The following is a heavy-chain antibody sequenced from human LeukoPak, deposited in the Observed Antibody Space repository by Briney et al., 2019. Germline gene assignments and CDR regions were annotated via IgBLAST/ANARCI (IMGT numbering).Heavy chain of an antibody. CDR2: IRYDGSNH. J-gene: IGHJ4*02. CDR1: GFTFSTYW. Sequence: GGSLRLSCAASGFTFSTYWMSWVRQAPGKGLEWVAFIRYDGSNHSYADSVKGRFTISRDNSKNTLYLQMNSLRAEDAAVYYCAKDIRRGYNYGYDQFAYWGQGTLVTVSS. D-gene: IGHD5-18*01. V-gene: IGHV3-30*02. CDR3: AKDIRRGYNYGYDQFAY.